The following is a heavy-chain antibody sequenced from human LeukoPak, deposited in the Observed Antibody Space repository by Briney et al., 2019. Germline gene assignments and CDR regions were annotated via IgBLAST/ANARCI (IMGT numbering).Heavy chain of an antibody. D-gene: IGHD2-2*01. Sequence: KPSETLSLTCAGYGGSFSGYYWSWIRQPPGKGLEWIGEINHSGSTNYNPSLKSRVTISVDTSKNQFSLKLSSVTAADTAVYYCARGYCSSTSCYGARMVIGWDYWGQGTLVTVSS. J-gene: IGHJ4*02. V-gene: IGHV4-34*01. CDR3: ARGYCSSTSCYGARMVIGWDY. CDR2: INHSGST. CDR1: GGSFSGYY.